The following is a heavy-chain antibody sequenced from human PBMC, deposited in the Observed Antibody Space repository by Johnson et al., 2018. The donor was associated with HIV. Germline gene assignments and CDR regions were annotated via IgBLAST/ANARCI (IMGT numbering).Heavy chain of an antibody. J-gene: IGHJ3*02. CDR3: AKDIAARHDAFDI. D-gene: IGHD6-6*01. CDR2: ISWNSGSI. Sequence: LLVESGGGLVQPGGSLRLSCAASGFTFDDYAMHWVRQAPGKGLEWVSSISWNSGSIGYADSVKGRFTISRDNAKNSLYLQMNSLRAEDTALYYCAKDIAARHDAFDIWGQGTMVTVSS. V-gene: IGHV3-9*01. CDR1: GFTFDDYA.